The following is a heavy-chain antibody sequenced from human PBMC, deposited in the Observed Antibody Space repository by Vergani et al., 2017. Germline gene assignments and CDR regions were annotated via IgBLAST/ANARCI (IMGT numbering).Heavy chain of an antibody. J-gene: IGHJ6*02. CDR1: GYTFTSYG. Sequence: QVQLVQSGAEVKKPGASVKVSCKASGYTFTSYGISWVRQAPGQGLEWMGWISAYNGNTNYAQKLQGRVTMTTDTSTRAADMELRSLRSDDTAVYYCAREGPGGLYYYYGMDVWGQGTTVTVSS. CDR3: AREGPGGLYYYYGMDV. CDR2: ISAYNGNT. V-gene: IGHV1-18*01. D-gene: IGHD3-16*01.